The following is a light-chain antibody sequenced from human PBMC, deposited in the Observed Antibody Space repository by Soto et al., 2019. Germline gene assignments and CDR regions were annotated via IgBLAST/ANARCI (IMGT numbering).Light chain of an antibody. CDR3: QSFDGIISGVI. Sequence: QSVLTQPPSVSGAPGQSVTISCTGTSSNFGAGYDVHWYQQLPGTAPKLLIYGSSNRPSGVPARFSGSKSGSTASLAITGLQDDDEADDYCQSFDGIISGVIFGGGTKLTVL. CDR1: SSNFGAGYD. V-gene: IGLV1-40*01. J-gene: IGLJ2*01. CDR2: GSS.